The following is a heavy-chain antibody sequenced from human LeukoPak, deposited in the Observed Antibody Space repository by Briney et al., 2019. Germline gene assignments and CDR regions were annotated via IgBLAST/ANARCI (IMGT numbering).Heavy chain of an antibody. Sequence: GGSLRLXCAASGFTFDDYAMHWVRQAPGKGLEWVSLISGDGGSTYYADSVKGRFTISRDNSKNSLYLQMNSLRAEDTAVYYCARDWDRGYCSGGSCVDYWGQGTLVTVSS. CDR2: ISGDGGST. CDR3: ARDWDRGYCSGGSCVDY. V-gene: IGHV3-43*02. J-gene: IGHJ4*02. CDR1: GFTFDDYA. D-gene: IGHD2-15*01.